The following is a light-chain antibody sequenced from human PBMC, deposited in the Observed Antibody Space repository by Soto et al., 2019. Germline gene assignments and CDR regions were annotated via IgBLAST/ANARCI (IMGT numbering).Light chain of an antibody. CDR2: DAS. CDR3: QQFNNYLIT. J-gene: IGKJ5*01. V-gene: IGKV1D-13*01. Sequence: AIELTQSPSSLSASLGDRVTITCRAGQGISSALAWYQQKPGKAPKLLIYDASSLESGVPSRFRGSGSGTDVTLTISSLQPEDVAPYYCQQFNNYLITFGQGTRLEIK. CDR1: QGISSA.